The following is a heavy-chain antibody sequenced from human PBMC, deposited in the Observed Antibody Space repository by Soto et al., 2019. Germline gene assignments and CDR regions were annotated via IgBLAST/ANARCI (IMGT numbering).Heavy chain of an antibody. D-gene: IGHD3-9*01. V-gene: IGHV3-53*01. CDR1: GFTVSSNY. CDR3: ARTYYDILTGHSYFDY. CDR2: IYSGGST. J-gene: IGHJ4*02. Sequence: GSLRLSCAASGFTVSSNYMSWVRQAPGKGLEWVSVIYSGGSTYYADSVKGRFTISRDNSKNTLYLQMNSLRAGDTAVYYCARTYYDILTGHSYFDYWGQGTLVTVSS.